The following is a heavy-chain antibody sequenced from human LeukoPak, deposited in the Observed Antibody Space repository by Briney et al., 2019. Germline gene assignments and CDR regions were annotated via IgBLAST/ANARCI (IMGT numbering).Heavy chain of an antibody. D-gene: IGHD6-6*01. CDR3: ARADSSSSRLDC. V-gene: IGHV3-23*01. CDR1: GFTFSSYW. CDR2: ISGSGDTT. J-gene: IGHJ4*02. Sequence: GGSLRLSCAASGFTFSSYWMNWARQAPGKGLEWVSVISGSGDTTYYADSVKGRFTISRDNSKNTLYLQMNSLRAEDTAVYFCARADSSSSRLDCWGQGTLVTVSS.